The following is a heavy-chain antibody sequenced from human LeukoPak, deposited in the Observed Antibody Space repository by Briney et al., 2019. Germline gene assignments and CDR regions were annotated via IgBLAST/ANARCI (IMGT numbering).Heavy chain of an antibody. Sequence: GGSLRLSCAASGFTFRSYAMHWVRQAPGKGLEWVAVISYDGSNKYFGDSVKGRFTIPRDNSKNTLYLQMDSLRAEDTAIYYCAKAVTSDYHSLYYNYYMDVWGKGTTVTVSS. V-gene: IGHV3-30*18. CDR1: GFTFRSYA. CDR3: AKAVTSDYHSLYYNYYMDV. D-gene: IGHD3-10*01. CDR2: ISYDGSNK. J-gene: IGHJ6*03.